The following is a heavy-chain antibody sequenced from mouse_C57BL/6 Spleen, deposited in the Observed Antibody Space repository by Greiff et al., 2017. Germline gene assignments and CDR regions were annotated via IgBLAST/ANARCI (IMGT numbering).Heavy chain of an antibody. CDR1: GYTFTSYW. CDR3: ARSDYGSSFDY. Sequence: QVQLQQPGAELVKPGASVKLSCKASGYTFTSYWMQWVKQRPGPGLEWIGEIDPSDSYTNYNQKFKGKATLTVDTSSSTAYMQRSSLTSEDSAVYYCARSDYGSSFDYWGQGTTLTVSS. D-gene: IGHD1-1*01. CDR2: IDPSDSYT. J-gene: IGHJ2*01. V-gene: IGHV1-50*01.